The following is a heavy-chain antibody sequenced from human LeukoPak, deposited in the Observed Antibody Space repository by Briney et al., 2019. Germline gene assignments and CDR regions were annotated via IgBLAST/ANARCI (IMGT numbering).Heavy chain of an antibody. Sequence: PGGSLRLSCAASGFTFSSYGMHWVRRAPGEGLEWVAYIGYDGSKKYYSDSVKGRFTISRDNSKNTVHLQMNSLRAADTALYSCARDLGGIYYIAYWGQGTLVTVSS. V-gene: IGHV3-30*02. CDR3: ARDLGGIYYIAY. CDR1: GFTFSSYG. CDR2: IGYDGSKK. J-gene: IGHJ4*02. D-gene: IGHD2-15*01.